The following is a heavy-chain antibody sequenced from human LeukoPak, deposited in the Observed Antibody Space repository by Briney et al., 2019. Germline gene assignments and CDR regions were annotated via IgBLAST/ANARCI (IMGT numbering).Heavy chain of an antibody. V-gene: IGHV1-18*04. D-gene: IGHD2-2*01. J-gene: IGHJ6*04. CDR2: ISAYNGNT. CDR1: GYTFTSYG. Sequence: ASVKVSCKASGYTFTSYGISWVQQAPGQGLEWMGWISAYNGNTNYAQKLQGRVTMTTDTSTSTAYMELRSLRSDDTAVYYCARDPFVVVPAAISYYYYGMDVWGKGTTVTVSS. CDR3: ARDPFVVVPAAISYYYYGMDV.